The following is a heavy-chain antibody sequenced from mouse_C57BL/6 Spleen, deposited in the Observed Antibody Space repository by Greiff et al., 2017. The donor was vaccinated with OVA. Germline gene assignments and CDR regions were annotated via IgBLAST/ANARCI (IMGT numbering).Heavy chain of an antibody. D-gene: IGHD1-1*01. V-gene: IGHV5-17*01. CDR2: ISSGSSTI. J-gene: IGHJ2*01. CDR3: ARPFTTVVATQYYFDY. CDR1: GFTFSDYG. Sequence: DVMLVESGGGLVKPGGSLKLSCAASGFTFSDYGMHWVRQAPEKGLEWVAYISSGSSTIYYADTVKGRFTISRDNAKNTLFLQMTSLRSEDTAMYYCARPFTTVVATQYYFDYWGQGTTLTVSS.